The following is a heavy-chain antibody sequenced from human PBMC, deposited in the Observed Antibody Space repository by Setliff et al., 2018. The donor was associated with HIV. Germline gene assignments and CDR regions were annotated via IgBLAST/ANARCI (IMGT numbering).Heavy chain of an antibody. Sequence: GGSLRLSCAASGFTFSDHYMSWIRQAPGKGLEWVSYISGGSTSHMNYADSVKGRFTISRDNAKNSLYLQMNSLRAEDTAVYHCARYKWNNWIFGWFDPWGQGTQVTVSS. CDR3: ARYKWNNWIFGWFDP. CDR2: ISGGSTSHM. D-gene: IGHD1-20*01. V-gene: IGHV3-11*06. CDR1: GFTFSDHY. J-gene: IGHJ5*02.